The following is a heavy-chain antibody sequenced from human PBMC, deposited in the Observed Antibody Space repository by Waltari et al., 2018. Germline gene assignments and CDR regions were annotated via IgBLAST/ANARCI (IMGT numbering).Heavy chain of an antibody. J-gene: IGHJ5*02. CDR1: GGSLSGYY. V-gene: IGHV4-4*07. D-gene: IGHD1-26*01. Sequence: QVQLPESGPGLVKPSATLSLTCTVPGGSLSGYYLNWIRQPAGKGLEWIGRVYTSGSTNYNPSLKSRVTMSVDTSKNQFSLKLSSVTAADTAVYFCAREIDRGPGRWFDPWGQGTLVTVSS. CDR3: AREIDRGPGRWFDP. CDR2: VYTSGST.